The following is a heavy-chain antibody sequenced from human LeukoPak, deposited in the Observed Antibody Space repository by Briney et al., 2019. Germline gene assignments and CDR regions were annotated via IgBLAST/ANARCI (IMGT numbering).Heavy chain of an antibody. V-gene: IGHV4-39*01. D-gene: IGHD5-18*01. J-gene: IGHJ6*02. CDR1: GGSISSSSYS. CDR2: IYYSGST. CDR3: ARHCADTAMALYYYYYGMDV. Sequence: SETLSLTCTVSGGSISSSSYSWGWIRQPPGKGLEWIGSIYYSGSTYYNPSLKSRVTISVDTSKNQFSLKLSSVTAADTAVYYCARHCADTAMALYYYYYGMDVWGQGTTVTVSS.